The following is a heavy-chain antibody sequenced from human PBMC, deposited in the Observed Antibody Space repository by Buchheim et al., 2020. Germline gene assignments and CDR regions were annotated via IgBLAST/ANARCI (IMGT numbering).Heavy chain of an antibody. CDR2: IYYSGST. D-gene: IGHD2-21*01. J-gene: IGHJ5*02. V-gene: IGHV4-59*01. CDR3: ARSSCGGDCYSSWFDP. CDR1: GGSISSYY. Sequence: QVQLQESGPGLAKPSETLSLTCTVSGGSISSYYWSWIRQPPGKGLEWIGYIYYSGSTNYNPSLKSRVTISVDTSKNQFSLKLSSVTAADTAVYYCARSSCGGDCYSSWFDPWGQGTL.